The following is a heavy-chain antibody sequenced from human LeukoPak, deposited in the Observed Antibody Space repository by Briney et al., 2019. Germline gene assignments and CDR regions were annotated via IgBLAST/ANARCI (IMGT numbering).Heavy chain of an antibody. V-gene: IGHV3-23*01. J-gene: IGHJ4*02. CDR3: AKEGGAAVVAGLFDY. CDR1: GFTFSSYA. CDR2: ISGSGGST. D-gene: IGHD6-19*01. Sequence: PGGSLRLSCAASGFTFSSYAMSWVRQAPGKGLEWVSAISGSGGSTYYADSVKGRFTISRDNPKNTVYLQVNSLRAKDTAVYYCAKEGGAAVVAGLFDYWGQGTLVTVSS.